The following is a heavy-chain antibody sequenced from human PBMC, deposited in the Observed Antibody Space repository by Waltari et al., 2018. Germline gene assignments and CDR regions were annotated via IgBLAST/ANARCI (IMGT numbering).Heavy chain of an antibody. CDR3: ARNSGSQDFDY. Sequence: EVQLVESGGGLVRPGGSLRVSCAASGFPFSSYELKWVRQAPGKGLEWVSYISSSGSTIYYADSVKGRFTISRDNAKNSLYLQMNSLRAEDTAVYYCARNSGSQDFDYWGQGTLVTVSS. D-gene: IGHD1-26*01. V-gene: IGHV3-48*03. CDR2: ISSSGSTI. CDR1: GFPFSSYE. J-gene: IGHJ4*02.